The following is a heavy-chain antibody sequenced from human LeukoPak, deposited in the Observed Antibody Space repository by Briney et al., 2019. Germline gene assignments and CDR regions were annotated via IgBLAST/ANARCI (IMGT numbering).Heavy chain of an antibody. CDR1: GFTFSSYS. CDR3: ARVRAAAAGY. D-gene: IGHD6-13*01. V-gene: IGHV3-21*01. J-gene: IGHJ4*02. CDR2: IGSSSSYI. Sequence: GGSLRLSCAASGFTFSSYSMNWVRQAPGKGLEWVSSIGSSSSYIYYADSVKGRFTISRDNAKNSLYLQMNSLRAEDTAVYYCARVRAAAAGYWGQGTLVTVSS.